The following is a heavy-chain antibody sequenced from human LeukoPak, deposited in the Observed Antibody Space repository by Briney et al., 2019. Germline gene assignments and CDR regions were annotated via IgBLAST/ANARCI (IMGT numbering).Heavy chain of an antibody. Sequence: PGGALRLSCAASGFSFSTYWMAWLRQAPGKGRGWVANINPGGREKYYVDSVKGRFTISREDAKASLYLQMDSLRAEDTAVYSCARWGLAYTIDQWGQGTLVTVSS. CDR1: GFSFSTYW. D-gene: IGHD2-21*01. CDR3: ARWGLAYTIDQ. J-gene: IGHJ5*02. CDR2: INPGGREK. V-gene: IGHV3-7*01.